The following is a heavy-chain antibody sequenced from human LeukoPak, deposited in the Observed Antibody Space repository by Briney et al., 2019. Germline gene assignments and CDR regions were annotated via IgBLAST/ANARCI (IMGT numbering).Heavy chain of an antibody. CDR1: GGSISRYY. V-gene: IGHV4-59*01. D-gene: IGHD4-17*01. CDR3: ARERTIANYGDYAVAFDI. J-gene: IGHJ3*02. CDR2: IYYSGST. Sequence: PSETLSLTCTVSGGSISRYYWSWIRQPPGKGLEWIGYIYYSGSTNYNPSLKSRVTISVDTSKNQFSLKLSSVTAADTAVYYCARERTIANYGDYAVAFDIWGQGTMVTVSS.